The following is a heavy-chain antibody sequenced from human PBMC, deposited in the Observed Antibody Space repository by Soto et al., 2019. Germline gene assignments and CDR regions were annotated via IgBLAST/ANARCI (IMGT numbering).Heavy chain of an antibody. J-gene: IGHJ6*02. D-gene: IGHD4-17*01. CDR2: TYSRSKWYN. Sequence: QTLSLTCAISGDSVSSNSAAWNWIRQSPSRGLEWMGRTYSRSKWYNDYAVSVNSRITINPDTSKNQFSLQLNSVTPEDTAVYSCARGSVTTVTLYGLDVWGQATAVTASS. CDR3: ARGSVTTVTLYGLDV. CDR1: GDSVSSNSAA. V-gene: IGHV6-1*01.